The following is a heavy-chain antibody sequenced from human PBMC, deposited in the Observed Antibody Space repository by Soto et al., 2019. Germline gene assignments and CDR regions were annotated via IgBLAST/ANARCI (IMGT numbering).Heavy chain of an antibody. V-gene: IGHV4-59*08. CDR3: ARTYHGDYNFQH. J-gene: IGHJ1*01. CDR1: GGSISSYY. CDR2: IYYSGST. Sequence: SETLSVTCTVSGGSISSYYWSWIRQPPGKGLEWIGYIYYSGSTNYNPSLESRVTISVDTSKNQFSLKLSSVTAADTAVYYCARTYHGDYNFQHWGQGTLVTV. D-gene: IGHD4-17*01.